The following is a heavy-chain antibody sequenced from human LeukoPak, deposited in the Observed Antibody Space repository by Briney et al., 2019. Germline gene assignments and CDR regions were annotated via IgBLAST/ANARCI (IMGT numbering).Heavy chain of an antibody. CDR2: VDYSGDSP. CDR3: TRNSGWYGIT. J-gene: IGHJ4*02. Sequence: GGSLRLSCTGSGFVLSSYEMTWFRQAPGKGLEWVSSVDYSGDSPRYADSVKGRFTISRDNSKNILYLQLSSLRVEDTAVYYCTRNSGWYGITWGQGTLVAVSS. CDR1: GFVLSSYE. D-gene: IGHD6-19*01. V-gene: IGHV3-23*01.